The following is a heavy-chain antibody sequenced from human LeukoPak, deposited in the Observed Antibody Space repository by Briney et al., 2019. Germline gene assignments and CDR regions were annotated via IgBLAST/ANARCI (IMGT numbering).Heavy chain of an antibody. D-gene: IGHD6-19*01. CDR2: ISSSGSTI. Sequence: GGSLRLSCAASGFTFSSYEMNWVRQAPGKVLEWVSYISSSGSTIYYADSVKGRFTISRDNAKNSLYLQMNSLRAEDTAIYYCARDLGSYSSGWYMGFDYWGQGTLVTVSS. CDR1: GFTFSSYE. V-gene: IGHV3-48*03. CDR3: ARDLGSYSSGWYMGFDY. J-gene: IGHJ4*02.